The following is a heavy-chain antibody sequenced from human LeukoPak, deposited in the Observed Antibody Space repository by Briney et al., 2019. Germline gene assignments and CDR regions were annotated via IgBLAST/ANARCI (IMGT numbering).Heavy chain of an antibody. CDR3: ARDPSSGWYLKGWFDP. J-gene: IGHJ5*02. Sequence: GGSLRLSCAASGFTFSIYSMNWVRQAPGKGLEWVSSISSTSSYIYYADSVKGRFTISRDNAKNSLYLQMNSLRAEDTAVYYCARDPSSGWYLKGWFDPWGQGTLVTVSS. V-gene: IGHV3-21*01. CDR2: ISSTSSYI. CDR1: GFTFSIYS. D-gene: IGHD6-19*01.